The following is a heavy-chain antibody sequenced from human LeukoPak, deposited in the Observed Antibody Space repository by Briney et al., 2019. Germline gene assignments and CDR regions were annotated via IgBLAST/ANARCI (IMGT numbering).Heavy chain of an antibody. J-gene: IGHJ4*02. V-gene: IGHV4-61*09. CDR2: IYTSGST. D-gene: IGHD3-10*01. Sequence: SQTLSLTCTVSGGSISSDSYYWSWIRQPAGKGLEWIGHIYTSGSTNYNPSLKSRVTISVDTSKNQFSLKLSSVTAADTAVYYGAREGVGGYWGQGTRVTVSS. CDR1: GGSISSDSYY. CDR3: AREGVGGY.